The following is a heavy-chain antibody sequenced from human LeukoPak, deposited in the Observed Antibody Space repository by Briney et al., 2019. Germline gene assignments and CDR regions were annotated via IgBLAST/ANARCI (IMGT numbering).Heavy chain of an antibody. J-gene: IGHJ4*02. D-gene: IGHD1-7*01. CDR2: ISPYSGNT. CDR3: AREGDGTTSSLYFDY. CDR1: GYTFTIYG. V-gene: IGHV1-18*01. Sequence: ASVKVSCKASGYTFTIYGISWVRQAPGQGLEWMGWISPYSGNTNYPQKLQGRVTMTTDTSTSTVYMELRSLRSDDTAVYYCAREGDGTTSSLYFDYWGQGTLVTVSS.